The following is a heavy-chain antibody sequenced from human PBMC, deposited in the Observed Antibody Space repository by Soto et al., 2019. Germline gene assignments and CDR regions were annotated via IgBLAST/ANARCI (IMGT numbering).Heavy chain of an antibody. CDR1: GYPFTSYG. CDR3: ARDFDSSGNYYAGGAFDS. V-gene: IGHV1-18*04. D-gene: IGHD3-22*01. J-gene: IGHJ3*01. Sequence: XSVKLSCKASGYPFTSYGIVWVRQAPGQGLEWMGWISAYKGNTHYTQNLQGRVTVTTDTSTSTAHMELRSLRSDDTAVYYCARDFDSSGNYYAGGAFDSWGQGTLVTV. CDR2: ISAYKGNT.